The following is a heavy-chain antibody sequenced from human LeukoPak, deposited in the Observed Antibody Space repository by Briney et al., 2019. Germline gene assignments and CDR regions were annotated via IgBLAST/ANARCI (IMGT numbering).Heavy chain of an antibody. CDR1: GYTLTELS. V-gene: IGHV1-24*01. Sequence: ASVKVSCKVSGYTLTELSMHWVRQAPGKGLEGMGGFDPEDGETIYAQKFQGRVTMTEDTSTDTAYMELSSLRSEDTAVYYCATVPLYYYYMDVWGKGTTVTVSS. CDR3: ATVPLYYYYMDV. CDR2: FDPEDGET. J-gene: IGHJ6*03.